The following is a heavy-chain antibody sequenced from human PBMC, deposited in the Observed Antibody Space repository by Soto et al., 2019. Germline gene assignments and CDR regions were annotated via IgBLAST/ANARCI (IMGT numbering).Heavy chain of an antibody. CDR1: GGSVSSGSYY. V-gene: IGHV4-61*01. CDR2: IYYSGST. J-gene: IGHJ4*02. D-gene: IGHD4-17*01. CDR3: ARAHSLMTTVTHIDC. Sequence: SETLSLTCTVSGGSVSSGSYYWSWIRQPPGKGLEWIGYIYYSGSTNYNPSLKSRVTISVDTSKNQFSLKLSSVTAADTAVYYCARAHSLMTTVTHIDCWGQGTLVTVSS.